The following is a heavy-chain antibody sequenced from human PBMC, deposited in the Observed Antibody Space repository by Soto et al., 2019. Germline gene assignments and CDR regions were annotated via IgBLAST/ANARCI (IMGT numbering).Heavy chain of an antibody. J-gene: IGHJ3*02. D-gene: IGHD6-19*01. CDR1: GFAFNDYA. V-gene: IGHV3-9*01. Sequence: GGSLRLSCAASGFAFNDYAMHWVRQDPGKGLEWVSSISWNSGKIGYAGSVKGRFTISRDNAKSFVYLQMNSLRAEDSALYYCAREGGSGWSLDAFDIWGQGTMVTVSS. CDR3: AREGGSGWSLDAFDI. CDR2: ISWNSGKI.